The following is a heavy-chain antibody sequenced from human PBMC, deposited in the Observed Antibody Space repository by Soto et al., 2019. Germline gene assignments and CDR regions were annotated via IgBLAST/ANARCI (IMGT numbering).Heavy chain of an antibody. CDR2: ISHDGSNK. D-gene: IGHD5-18*01. CDR1: GSTFSSYG. V-gene: IGHV3-30*03. CDR3: AYRNWFDP. J-gene: IGHJ5*02. Sequence: GGSLRLSCAASGSTFSSYGMHWVRQAPGKGLEWVAVISHDGSNKYYADSVKGRFTISRDNSKNTLYLQMNSLRAEDTAVYYCAYRNWFDPWGQGTLVTAPQ.